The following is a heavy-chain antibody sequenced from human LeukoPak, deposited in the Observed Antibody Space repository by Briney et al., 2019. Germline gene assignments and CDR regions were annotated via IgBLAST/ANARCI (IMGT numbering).Heavy chain of an antibody. Sequence: PSETLSLTCTVSGGSISSYYWSWIRQPPGKGLEWIGEINHSGSTNYNPSLKSRVTISVDTSKNQFSLKLSSVTAADTAVYYCARHDSSGWYWAGMDVWGKGTTVTISS. V-gene: IGHV4-34*01. J-gene: IGHJ6*03. CDR2: INHSGST. CDR1: GGSISSYY. CDR3: ARHDSSGWYWAGMDV. D-gene: IGHD6-19*01.